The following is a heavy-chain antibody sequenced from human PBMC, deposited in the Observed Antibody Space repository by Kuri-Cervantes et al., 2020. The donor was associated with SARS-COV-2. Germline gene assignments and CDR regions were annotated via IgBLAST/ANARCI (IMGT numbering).Heavy chain of an antibody. CDR1: GGSLSGYS. CDR2: INHSGST. V-gene: IGHV4-34*01. J-gene: IGHJ4*02. D-gene: IGHD6-19*01. CDR3: ARGRRAVAGRRNGFDY. Sequence: SETLSLTCFVYGGSLSGYSWTWIRQPPGKGLEWIGEINHSGSTNYNPSLKSRVTISLDTFKNQFSLKLSSVTAADTAVYYCARGRRAVAGRRNGFDYWGQGTLVTVSS.